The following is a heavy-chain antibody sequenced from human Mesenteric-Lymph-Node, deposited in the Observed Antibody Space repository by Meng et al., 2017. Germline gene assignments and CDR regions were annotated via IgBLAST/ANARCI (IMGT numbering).Heavy chain of an antibody. V-gene: IGHV1-69*13. J-gene: IGHJ4*02. CDR1: GYTFTDYN. CDR2: IIPVFGTA. CDR3: ASLVTMIVETTNDY. D-gene: IGHD3-22*01. Sequence: SVKVSCKASGYTFTDYNTQWVRQAPGQGLEWMGRIIPVFGTANSAQKFQGRVTITADEITSTAYMELSSLRSEDTDVYYCASLVTMIVETTNDYWGQGTLVTVS.